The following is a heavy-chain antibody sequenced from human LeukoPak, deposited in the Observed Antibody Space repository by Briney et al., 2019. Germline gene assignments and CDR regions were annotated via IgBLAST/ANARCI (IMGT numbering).Heavy chain of an antibody. CDR2: TSSDLNVK. D-gene: IGHD3-10*01. J-gene: IGHJ4*02. CDR3: AREGYYGSGSPPSLYFDY. V-gene: IGHV3-30-3*01. CDR1: GFTFRNYV. Sequence: GGSLRLSYAASGFTFRNYVIHWVRQAPGKGLEWVAVTSSDLNVKLYADSVKGRFTISRDNSRSTLYLQMNSLRPEDTAIYYCAREGYYGSGSPPSLYFDYWGQGTLVTVSS.